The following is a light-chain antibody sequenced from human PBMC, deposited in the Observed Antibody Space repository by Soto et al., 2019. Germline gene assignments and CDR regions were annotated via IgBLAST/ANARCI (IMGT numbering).Light chain of an antibody. CDR2: SAS. J-gene: IGKJ1*01. Sequence: EISMTQSTASLSLSVGERATLSCRPSQSVSSSLAWYQQKPGQAPRLLIYSASRRATGMPDRFTGSGSGRDVYLTIIRVEPEDFAVYFCQQYAGSPRTFGQGTKVDI. CDR3: QQYAGSPRT. V-gene: IGKV3-20*01. CDR1: QSVSSS.